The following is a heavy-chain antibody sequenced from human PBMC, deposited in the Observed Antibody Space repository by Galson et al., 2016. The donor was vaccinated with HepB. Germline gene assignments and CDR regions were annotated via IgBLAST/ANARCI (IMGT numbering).Heavy chain of an antibody. CDR2: ISASGSDT. CDR3: AKSSVLVATRLLYFDV. V-gene: IGHV3-23*01. D-gene: IGHD2-8*02. CDR1: GFPFSNYD. Sequence: SLRLSCAASGFPFSNYDMRWVRQTPEKGLEWVSGISASGSDTYYTHSVRGRFTISRDNSKNTLFLQKNSLTAEDPAVYYCAKSSVLVATRLLYFDVWGRGTRVTVSS. J-gene: IGHJ2*01.